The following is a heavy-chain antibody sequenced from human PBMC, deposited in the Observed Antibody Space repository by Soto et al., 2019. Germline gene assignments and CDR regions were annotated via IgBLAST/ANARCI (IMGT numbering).Heavy chain of an antibody. D-gene: IGHD2-21*02. CDR1: GCIFTNYY. J-gene: IGHJ2*01. V-gene: IGHV1-46*03. CDR3: TRGVAIAVVSAPFYL. CDR2: INAGGGYT. Sequence: GASGKVSCKACGCIFTNYYMHWVRQAPGQGLEWMGTINAGGGYTTYAQRFQGRVTMTRDTSTSTVSMELSSLRYEDTALYYCTRGVAIAVVSAPFYLWG.